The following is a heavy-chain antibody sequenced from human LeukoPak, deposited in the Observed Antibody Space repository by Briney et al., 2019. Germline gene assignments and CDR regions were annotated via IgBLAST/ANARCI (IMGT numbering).Heavy chain of an antibody. Sequence: ASVKLSCKASGYTFTSYGVSWVRQAPGQGLEWMGWISAYNGNTNYAQKLQGRVTMTTDTSTSTAYIELRSLRSDDTAVYYCARVVGKLEHYYYYYYMDVWGKGTTVTVFS. CDR1: GYTFTSYG. V-gene: IGHV1-18*01. D-gene: IGHD1-1*01. CDR2: ISAYNGNT. J-gene: IGHJ6*03. CDR3: ARVVGKLEHYYYYYYMDV.